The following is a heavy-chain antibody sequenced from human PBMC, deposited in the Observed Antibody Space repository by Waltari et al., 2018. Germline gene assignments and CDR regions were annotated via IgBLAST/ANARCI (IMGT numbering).Heavy chain of an antibody. Sequence: EVQLVESXGVVVQPGGSXKLSCXASGFXFDDYXMHWVRQAAGKGLEWVSFINWDGGXTDYADSVXGRFXISXDNXXXSXCLQMSSLXXEDTXLYYCARRGGXWTGFDYXGQGTLVIVXS. V-gene: IGHV3-43D*04. D-gene: IGHD2-15*01. CDR2: INWDGGXT. CDR3: ARRGGXWTGFDY. CDR1: GFXFDDYX. J-gene: IGHJ4*02.